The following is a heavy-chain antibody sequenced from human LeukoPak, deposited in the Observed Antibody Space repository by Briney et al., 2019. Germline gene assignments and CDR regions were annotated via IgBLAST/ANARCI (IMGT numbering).Heavy chain of an antibody. CDR1: GGSISSSSYY. Sequence: PSETLSLTCTVSGGSISSSSYYWVWIPQPPGKGLEWIGSIYYSGSTSYNPYLKSRVTISEDTSKNHFALKLSSVTAADTAVYYWARDEEQWLVPIDCWGKGTLVTASS. CDR2: IYYSGST. V-gene: IGHV4-39*06. D-gene: IGHD6-19*01. CDR3: ARDEEQWLVPIDC. J-gene: IGHJ4*02.